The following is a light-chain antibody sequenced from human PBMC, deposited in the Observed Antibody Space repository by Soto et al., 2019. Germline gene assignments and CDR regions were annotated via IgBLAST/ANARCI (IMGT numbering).Light chain of an antibody. J-gene: IGKJ5*01. CDR1: QSVSSSY. V-gene: IGKV3-15*01. CDR2: GAS. Sequence: EIVLTQSPGTLSLSPGERATLSCRASQSVSSSYLAWYQQKPGQAPRLLIYGASIRATGIPARFSGSGSGTEFTLTISSLQSEDFAVYYCQQYNNWPPSITFGQGTRLEIK. CDR3: QQYNNWPPSIT.